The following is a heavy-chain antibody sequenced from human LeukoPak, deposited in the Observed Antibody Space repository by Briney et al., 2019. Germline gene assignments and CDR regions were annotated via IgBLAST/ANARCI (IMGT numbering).Heavy chain of an antibody. D-gene: IGHD6-19*01. Sequence: GASVKVSCKASGYTFTSYGISWVRQAPGQGLEWMGWISAYNGNTNYAQKLQGRVTMTTDTSTSTAYMELRSLRSDDTAVYYCARDPQYSSGWYGAFDIWGRGTTVTVSS. CDR1: GYTFTSYG. J-gene: IGHJ3*02. V-gene: IGHV1-18*01. CDR2: ISAYNGNT. CDR3: ARDPQYSSGWYGAFDI.